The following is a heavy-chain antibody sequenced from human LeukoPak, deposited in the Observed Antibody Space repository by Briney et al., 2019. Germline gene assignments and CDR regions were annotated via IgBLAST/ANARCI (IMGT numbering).Heavy chain of an antibody. CDR3: ARDQAYYYDSSGYDNFDY. CDR1: EFTFSSNS. J-gene: IGHJ4*02. Sequence: GRSLRLSCAASEFTFSSNSMNWVRPAPGKGLEYVSSIISNSSYIYYADSVKGRFTISRDNAKNSLYLQMNSLRAEVTAVYYCARDQAYYYDSSGYDNFDYWGQGTLVTVSS. CDR2: IISNSSYI. D-gene: IGHD3-22*01. V-gene: IGHV3-21*01.